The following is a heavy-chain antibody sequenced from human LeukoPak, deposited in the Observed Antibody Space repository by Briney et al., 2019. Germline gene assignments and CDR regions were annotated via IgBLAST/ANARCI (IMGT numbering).Heavy chain of an antibody. CDR3: ARTKGGNSAFDY. Sequence: SETPSLTCTVSGGSISSGAYYWSWIRQHPGKGLEWIGYIRYSGSTYYNPSLKSRITMSVDTSKYQFSLTLSSVTAADTAVYYCARTKGGNSAFDYWGQGFLVTVSS. V-gene: IGHV4-31*03. CDR1: GGSISSGAYY. D-gene: IGHD4-23*01. CDR2: IRYSGST. J-gene: IGHJ4*02.